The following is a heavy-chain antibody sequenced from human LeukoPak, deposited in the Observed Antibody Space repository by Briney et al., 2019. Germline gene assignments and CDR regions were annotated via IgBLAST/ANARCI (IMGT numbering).Heavy chain of an antibody. CDR2: IYPGDSDT. Sequence: GESLQISCKGSGYSFTSYWIGWVRQMPGKGLEWMGIIYPGDSDTRYSPSFQGQVTISADKSISTAYLQWSSLQASDTAMYYCARQGAAAESYYYYYYMVVWGKGTTVTVSS. D-gene: IGHD6-13*01. CDR1: GYSFTSYW. V-gene: IGHV5-51*01. J-gene: IGHJ6*03. CDR3: ARQGAAAESYYYYYYMVV.